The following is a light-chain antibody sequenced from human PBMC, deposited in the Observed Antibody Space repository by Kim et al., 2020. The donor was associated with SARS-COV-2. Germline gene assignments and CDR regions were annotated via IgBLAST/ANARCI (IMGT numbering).Light chain of an antibody. CDR1: RSNIGAGFD. CDR3: QSYDSSLRV. Sequence: QSVLTQPPSVSGAPGQRVTISCTGTRSNIGAGFDVHWYQQLPGAAPKLLIYANDNRAAGVPDRFSGSKSGTSASLAITGLQAEDEADYYCQSYDSSLRVFGGGTKLTVL. J-gene: IGLJ3*02. V-gene: IGLV1-40*01. CDR2: AND.